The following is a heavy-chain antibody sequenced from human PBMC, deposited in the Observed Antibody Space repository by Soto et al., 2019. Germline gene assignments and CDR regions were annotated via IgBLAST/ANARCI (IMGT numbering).Heavy chain of an antibody. CDR3: ARATFIRKGYYDATDYYYFDY. Sequence: PSETLSLTCAVSGGSISSGGFSWSWIRQSPGKGLELIGYIYYSVSTYYNPSLKSRVTISVDRSQNEFSMRLSSVTAADPAEYYCARATFIRKGYYDATDYYYFDYWGHGTLVTVSS. J-gene: IGHJ4*01. D-gene: IGHD3-22*01. CDR1: GGSISSGGFS. CDR2: IYYSVST. V-gene: IGHV4-30-2*06.